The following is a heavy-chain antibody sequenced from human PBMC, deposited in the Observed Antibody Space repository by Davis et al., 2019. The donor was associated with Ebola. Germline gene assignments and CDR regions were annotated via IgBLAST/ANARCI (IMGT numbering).Heavy chain of an antibody. Sequence: ASVKVSCKASGYTFTSYDINWVRQATGQGLEWMGWMNPNSGNTSYAQKFQGRVTMTRDTSTSTVYMELSSLRSEDTAVYYCARGRRSDVYGGYSDYWGQGTLVTVSS. J-gene: IGHJ4*02. D-gene: IGHD2-8*01. V-gene: IGHV1-8*01. CDR1: GYTFTSYD. CDR2: MNPNSGNT. CDR3: ARGRRSDVYGGYSDY.